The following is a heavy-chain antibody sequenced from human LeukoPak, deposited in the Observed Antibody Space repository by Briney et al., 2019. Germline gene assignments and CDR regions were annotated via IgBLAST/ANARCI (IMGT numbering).Heavy chain of an antibody. CDR1: GGTFSSYT. Sequence: SVKVSCKASGGTFSSYTISWVRQAPGQGLEWMGRIIPILGIANYAQKFQGRVTIAADKSTSTAYMELSSLRSEDTAVYYCASPMVRGVHYGMDVWGQGTTVTVSS. V-gene: IGHV1-69*02. J-gene: IGHJ6*02. CDR2: IIPILGIA. D-gene: IGHD3-10*01. CDR3: ASPMVRGVHYGMDV.